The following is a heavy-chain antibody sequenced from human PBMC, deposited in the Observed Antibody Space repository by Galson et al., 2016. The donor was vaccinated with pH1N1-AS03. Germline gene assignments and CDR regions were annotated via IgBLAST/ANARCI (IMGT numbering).Heavy chain of an antibody. CDR3: ARKGWGTSAEMHFIDY. CDR1: GGSISSYF. J-gene: IGHJ4*02. CDR2: IYSSGTP. V-gene: IGHV4-59*01. Sequence: ETLSLTCRVSGGSISSYFWTWIRQPPGEGLEWIGYIYSSGTPSYNPSLKSRVTLSLDTSKSQLSLSLRSVTAADTAVYYCARKGWGTSAEMHFIDYWGRGTLVTVSS. D-gene: IGHD6-19*01.